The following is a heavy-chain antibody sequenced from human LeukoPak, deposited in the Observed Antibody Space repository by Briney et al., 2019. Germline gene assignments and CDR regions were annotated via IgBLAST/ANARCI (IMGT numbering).Heavy chain of an antibody. CDR2: ISKDGSNK. CDR3: ARVPHSGWSGDY. D-gene: IGHD6-19*01. V-gene: IGHV3-30*04. CDR1: GFTFSSYA. Sequence: PGRSLRLSCAASGFTFSSYAMHWVRQAPGKGLEWVAVISKDGSNKYYADSVKGRVTISRDNSKNTLYLQMNSLRVEDTAVYYCARVPHSGWSGDYWGQGTLVTVSS. J-gene: IGHJ4*02.